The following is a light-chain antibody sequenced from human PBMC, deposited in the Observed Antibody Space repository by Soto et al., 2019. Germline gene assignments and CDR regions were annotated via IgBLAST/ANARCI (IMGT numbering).Light chain of an antibody. CDR2: EVT. V-gene: IGLV2-8*01. Sequence: QSALTQPPSASGSPGQSVTISCTGTSRDVGGYNLVSWYQLQPGKAPKLIISEVTKRPSGVPDRFSGSKSGNTASLTVSGLQAEDEADYYCTSHAGFNNFYVFGTGTKLTVL. CDR3: TSHAGFNNFYV. CDR1: SRDVGGYNL. J-gene: IGLJ1*01.